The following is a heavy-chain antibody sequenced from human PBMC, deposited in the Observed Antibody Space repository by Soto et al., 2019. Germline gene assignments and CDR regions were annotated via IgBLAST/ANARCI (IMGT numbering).Heavy chain of an antibody. D-gene: IGHD3-22*01. CDR2: IWYDGSNK. Sequence: QVQLVESGGGVVQPGRSLRLSCAASGFTFSSYGMHWVRQAPGKGLEWVAVIWYDGSNKYYADSVKGRFTISRDNSKNTLYLQMNSLRAEDTAVYYCAREIYYYDSSGYTGIGSYWGQGTLVTVSS. J-gene: IGHJ4*02. CDR1: GFTFSSYG. V-gene: IGHV3-33*01. CDR3: AREIYYYDSSGYTGIGSY.